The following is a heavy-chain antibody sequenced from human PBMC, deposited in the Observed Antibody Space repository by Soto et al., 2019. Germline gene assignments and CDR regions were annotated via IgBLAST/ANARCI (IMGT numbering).Heavy chain of an antibody. CDR3: ARHGLNYYGSGSYTNYYYYMDV. J-gene: IGHJ6*03. V-gene: IGHV4-39*01. D-gene: IGHD3-10*01. CDR2: IYYSGST. CDR1: GGSISSYD. Sequence: SETLALTCTVSGGSISSYDGGWIRKHPGKGLEWIGSIYYSGSTYYNPSLKSRVTISVDTSKNQFSLKLSSVTAADTAVYYCARHGLNYYGSGSYTNYYYYMDVWGKGTTVTVSS.